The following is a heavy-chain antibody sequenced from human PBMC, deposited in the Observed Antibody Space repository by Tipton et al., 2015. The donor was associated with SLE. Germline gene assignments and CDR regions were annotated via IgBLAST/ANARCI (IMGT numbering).Heavy chain of an antibody. V-gene: IGHV4-59*08. CDR1: GGSISSYY. Sequence: TLSLTCTVSGGSISSYYWSWIRQPPGKGLEWIGYIYYSGRTNYNPSLKSRVTISADTAKNLFSLKLTSVTAADTAVYYCARQPLYYDSRGSSPAYFQSWGQGTPVTVSS. J-gene: IGHJ1*01. CDR3: ARQPLYYDSRGSSPAYFQS. D-gene: IGHD3-22*01. CDR2: IYYSGRT.